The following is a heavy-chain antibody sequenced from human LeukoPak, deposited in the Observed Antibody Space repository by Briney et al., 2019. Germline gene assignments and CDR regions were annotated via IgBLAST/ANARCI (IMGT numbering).Heavy chain of an antibody. Sequence: GGSLRLSCAASGFTVSSNHMSWVRQAPGKGLEWVSVIYSGGSTYYADSVKGRFTISRDNSKNTLYLQMNSLRAEDTAVYYCARADPLAAAGEVDYWGQGTLVTVSS. CDR3: ARADPLAAAGEVDY. D-gene: IGHD6-13*01. CDR2: IYSGGST. V-gene: IGHV3-66*01. J-gene: IGHJ4*02. CDR1: GFTVSSNH.